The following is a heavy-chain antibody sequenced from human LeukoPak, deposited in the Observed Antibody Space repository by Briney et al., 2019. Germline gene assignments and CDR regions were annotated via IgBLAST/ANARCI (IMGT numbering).Heavy chain of an antibody. D-gene: IGHD4-17*01. CDR2: ISSSSLYI. J-gene: IGHJ3*02. Sequence: GGSLRLSCAAASGFALSSYSMNWVRQAPGKGLEWVSSISSSSLYIRYADSVQGRFTISRDNTKNSLYLQMNSLRAEDTAVYYCAKDGLLTMTTSHDAYDIWGQGTMVTVSS. CDR3: AKDGLLTMTTSHDAYDI. CDR1: GFALSSYS. V-gene: IGHV3-21*01.